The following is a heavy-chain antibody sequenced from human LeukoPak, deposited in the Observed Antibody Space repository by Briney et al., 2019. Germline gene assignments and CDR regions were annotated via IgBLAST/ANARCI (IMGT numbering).Heavy chain of an antibody. J-gene: IGHJ4*02. Sequence: VSVKVSCKASGYTFTSYGISWVRQAPGQGLEWMGWISAYNGNTNYAQKLQGRVTMTTDTSTSTAYMELRSLRSDDTAVYYCARADVLRYFDWSPSFDYWGQGTLVTVSS. CDR1: GYTFTSYG. D-gene: IGHD3-9*01. CDR3: ARADVLRYFDWSPSFDY. V-gene: IGHV1-18*01. CDR2: ISAYNGNT.